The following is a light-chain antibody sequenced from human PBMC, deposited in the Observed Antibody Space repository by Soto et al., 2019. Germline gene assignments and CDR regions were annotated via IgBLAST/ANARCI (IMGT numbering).Light chain of an antibody. CDR2: YDN. CDR1: RSNIGNNA. J-gene: IGLJ2*01. CDR3: SAWDDSLNGVL. V-gene: IGLV1-36*01. Sequence: QSVLTQPPSVSEAPRQRVAISCSGSRSNIGNNAVNWYQQLPGKAPKLLIYYDNLLPSGVSDRFSGSKSGTSASLAISGLQSEDEADYCCSAWDDSLNGVLFGGGTKLTVL.